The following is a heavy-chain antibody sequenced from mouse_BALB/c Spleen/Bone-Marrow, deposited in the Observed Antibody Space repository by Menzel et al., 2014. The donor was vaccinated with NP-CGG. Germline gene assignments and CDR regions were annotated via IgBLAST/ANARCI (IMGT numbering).Heavy chain of an antibody. V-gene: IGHV5-12-1*01. CDR1: GFAFSSYD. J-gene: IGHJ4*01. Sequence: EVKLVESGGGLVKPGGSLKLSCAASGFAFSSYDMSWVRQTPEKRLEWVAYISSGGGSTYYPDTVKGRFTISRDNAKNTLYLQMSSLKSEDTAMYYCARHVDGYYDAMDYWGQGTSVTVSS. D-gene: IGHD2-3*01. CDR2: ISSGGGST. CDR3: ARHVDGYYDAMDY.